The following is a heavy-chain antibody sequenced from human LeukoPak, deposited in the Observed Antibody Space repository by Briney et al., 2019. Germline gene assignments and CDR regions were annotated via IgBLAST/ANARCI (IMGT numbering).Heavy chain of an antibody. Sequence: SETLSLTCAVYGESFSTYYWTWIRQSPGKGLEWIGEINHYGRTNYNPSLKGRVTISADTSKNQFSLRLNSVTAADTSVYYCARGVRQLDLKYYYYYIYMDVWGKGTTVTVSS. J-gene: IGHJ6*03. CDR3: ARGVRQLDLKYYYYYIYMDV. CDR1: GESFSTYY. V-gene: IGHV4-34*01. D-gene: IGHD6-6*01. CDR2: INHYGRT.